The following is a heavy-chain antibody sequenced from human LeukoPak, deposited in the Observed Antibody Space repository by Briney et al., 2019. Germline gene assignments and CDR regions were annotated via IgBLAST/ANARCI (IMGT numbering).Heavy chain of an antibody. D-gene: IGHD3-10*01. CDR2: ISSTSNHR. Sequence: GGSLRLSCAASGFTFSSYNMNWVRQAPGKGLEWVSSISSTSNHRYNTDSVKGRFTISRDNAKNSMYLQMNSLTGEDTAVYYCARGVVREVDSWWRMHHYYGMDVWGQGTTVTVSS. CDR1: GFTFSSYN. CDR3: ARGVVREVDSWWRMHHYYGMDV. J-gene: IGHJ6*02. V-gene: IGHV3-21*01.